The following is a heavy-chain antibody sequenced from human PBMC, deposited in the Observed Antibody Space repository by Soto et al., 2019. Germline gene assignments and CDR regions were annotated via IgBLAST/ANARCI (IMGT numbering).Heavy chain of an antibody. J-gene: IGHJ6*02. Sequence: WESLKISWKSSGYSFTSYWNGWVRQMPGKGLEWMGIIYPGDSDTRYSPSFQGQITISADKSISTAYLQWSSLKASDTAMYYCARLGLPLYYYYGMDVWGQGTTVTVSS. D-gene: IGHD5-18*01. CDR3: ARLGLPLYYYYGMDV. CDR1: GYSFTSYW. V-gene: IGHV5-51*01. CDR2: IYPGDSDT.